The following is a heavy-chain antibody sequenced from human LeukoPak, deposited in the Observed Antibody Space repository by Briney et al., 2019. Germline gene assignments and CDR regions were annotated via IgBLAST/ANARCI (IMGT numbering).Heavy chain of an antibody. V-gene: IGHV3-23*01. CDR3: AKERTDSSGLKGVDY. D-gene: IGHD6-19*01. CDR2: ISGSGGST. J-gene: IGHJ4*02. Sequence: PGGSLRLSCAASGFTFSSYAMSWVRETPGKGLEWVSAISGSGGSTYYADSVKGRFTISRDNSKNMLYLQMNSLRAEDTAVYYCAKERTDSSGLKGVDYWGQGTLVTVSS. CDR1: GFTFSSYA.